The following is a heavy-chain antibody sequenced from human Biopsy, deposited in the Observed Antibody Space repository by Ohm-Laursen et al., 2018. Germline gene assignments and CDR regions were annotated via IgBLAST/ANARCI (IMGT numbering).Heavy chain of an antibody. J-gene: IGHJ4*02. CDR3: ARDPLNGHKHFDY. V-gene: IGHV1-2*02. CDR2: INCKTGAT. D-gene: IGHD2-8*01. CDR1: SYTFTDYN. Sequence: ASVKVSCKASSYTFTDYNIHWMRQAPGQGLEWLGYINCKTGATNYAQKFQGTVTMTRDTSISTAYLALGSLRTADTAIYYCARDPLNGHKHFDYWGQGSLVTVSS.